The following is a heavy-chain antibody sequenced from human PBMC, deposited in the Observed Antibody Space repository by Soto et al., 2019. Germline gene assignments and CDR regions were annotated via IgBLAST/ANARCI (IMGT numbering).Heavy chain of an antibody. V-gene: IGHV4-39*02. D-gene: IGHD6-19*01. CDR1: GGSISRGGDY. CDR2: IYYSGTT. J-gene: IGHJ3*02. CDR3: ARTSSAWPSDAFDI. Sequence: QLQLQESGPGLVKPSETLSLTCTVSGGSISRGGDYWGWIRQPPGKGLEWIGNIYYSGTTFYNPSLKSRVNTSVDTSQNHFSLRVSSVTAADTAVYYCARTSSAWPSDAFDIWGHGTMVTVS.